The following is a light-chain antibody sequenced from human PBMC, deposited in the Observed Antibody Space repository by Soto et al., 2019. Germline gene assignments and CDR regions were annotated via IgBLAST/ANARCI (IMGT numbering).Light chain of an antibody. Sequence: EIVLTPSPGTLSLSPGERATLSCRASQSVSSSYLAWYQQKPGQAPRLLIYGASSRATGIPDRFSGSGSGTDFTLTISRLEPEDFAVYYCQQYPGYTFGQGTKLEIK. V-gene: IGKV3-20*01. CDR1: QSVSSSY. J-gene: IGKJ2*01. CDR2: GAS. CDR3: QQYPGYT.